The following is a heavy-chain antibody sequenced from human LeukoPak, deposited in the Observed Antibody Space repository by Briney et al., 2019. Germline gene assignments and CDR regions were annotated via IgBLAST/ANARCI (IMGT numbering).Heavy chain of an antibody. CDR2: INHSGST. V-gene: IGHV4-34*01. CDR3: ARGPRRAVYYDSSGYSGHNDY. J-gene: IGHJ4*02. D-gene: IGHD3-22*01. Sequence: SETLSLTCAVYGGSLSGYYCSWIRQPPGKGLEWIGEINHSGSTNYNPSLKSRVTISVDTSKNQFSLKLSSVTAADTAVYYCARGPRRAVYYDSSGYSGHNDYWGQGTLVTVSS. CDR1: GGSLSGYY.